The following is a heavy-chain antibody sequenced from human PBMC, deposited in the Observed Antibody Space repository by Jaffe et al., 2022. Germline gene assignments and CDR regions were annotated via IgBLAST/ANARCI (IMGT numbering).Heavy chain of an antibody. CDR1: GFTFISYE. V-gene: IGHV3-48*03. J-gene: IGHJ4*02. CDR3: ARDGAFSSEWNYFDL. CDR2: ISSSGTNV. Sequence: QLEESGGDWVQPGGSLRLSCAASGFTFISYEMNWVRLAPGKGLEWVSYISSSGTNVNYADSVKGRFTISRDNTENSVYLQMNSLRDEDTAVYYCARDGAFSSEWNYFDLWGQGTLVAVSA. D-gene: IGHD6-25*01.